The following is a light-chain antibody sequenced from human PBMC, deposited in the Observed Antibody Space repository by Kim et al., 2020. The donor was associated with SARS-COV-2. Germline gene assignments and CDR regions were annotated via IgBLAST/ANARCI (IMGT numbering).Light chain of an antibody. CDR2: AAS. V-gene: IGKV1-39*01. CDR3: QQSHTTPLLT. CDR1: QSIGTY. J-gene: IGKJ4*01. Sequence: DIQMTQSPSSLAASVGDIVTIACRASQSIGTYLNWYQQKPGKAPKLLIYAASTLQSGVPSRFSGSGSGTDFTLTITSLQPEDFATYYCQQSHTTPLLTFGGGTKVDIK.